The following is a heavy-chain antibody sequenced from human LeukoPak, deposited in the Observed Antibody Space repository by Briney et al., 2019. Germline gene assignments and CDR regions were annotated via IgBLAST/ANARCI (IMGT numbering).Heavy chain of an antibody. J-gene: IGHJ4*02. D-gene: IGHD6-19*01. CDR1: GLTFSSNW. CDR2: IKQDGSAK. CDR3: AGGGGWYTDY. V-gene: IGHV3-7*04. Sequence: GGSLRLSCAASGLTFSSNWMNWVRQAPGKGLEWVANIKQDGSAKNYVDSVRGRFTISRDNAQNSLYLQMNSLRAEDTAVYYCAGGGGWYTDYWGQGTLVTVSS.